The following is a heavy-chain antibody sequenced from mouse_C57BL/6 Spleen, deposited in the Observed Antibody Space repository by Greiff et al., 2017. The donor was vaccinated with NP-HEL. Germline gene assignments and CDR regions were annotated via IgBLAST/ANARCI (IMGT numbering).Heavy chain of an antibody. J-gene: IGHJ1*03. Sequence: EVMLVESGGGLVKPGGSLKLSCAASGFTFSDYGMHWVRQAPEKGLEWVAYISSGSSTIYYADTVKGRFTISRDNAKNTLFLQMTSLRSEDTAMYYCARGDYDYDDPYWYFDVWGTGTTVTVSS. V-gene: IGHV5-17*01. D-gene: IGHD2-4*01. CDR2: ISSGSSTI. CDR3: ARGDYDYDDPYWYFDV. CDR1: GFTFSDYG.